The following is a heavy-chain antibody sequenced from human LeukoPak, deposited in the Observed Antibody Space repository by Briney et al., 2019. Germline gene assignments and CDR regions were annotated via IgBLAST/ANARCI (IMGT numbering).Heavy chain of an antibody. CDR3: ARHNDILTGTFPYY. J-gene: IGHJ4*02. CDR2: IRQDGNEK. D-gene: IGHD3-9*01. CDR1: GFTFSNYW. Sequence: GGSLRLSCAASGFTFSNYWMSWVRQAPGKGLEWVANIRQDGNEKYYVGSVRGRFTISRDNAKNSLYLQMNSLRAEDTAVYYCARHNDILTGTFPYYWGQGTLVTVSS. V-gene: IGHV3-7*03.